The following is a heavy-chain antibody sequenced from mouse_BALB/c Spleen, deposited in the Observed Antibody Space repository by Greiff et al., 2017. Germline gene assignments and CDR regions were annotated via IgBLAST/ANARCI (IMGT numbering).Heavy chain of an antibody. CDR1: GFTFSSYG. V-gene: IGHV5-6-3*01. J-gene: IGHJ2*01. Sequence: DVQLVESGGGLVQPGGSLKLSCAASGFTFSSYGMSWVRQTPDKRLELVATINSNGGSTYYPDSVKGRFTISRDNAKNTLYLQMSSLKSEDTAMYYCARGIYYDYDEGYYFDYWGQGTTLTVSS. CDR3: ARGIYYDYDEGYYFDY. CDR2: INSNGGST. D-gene: IGHD2-4*01.